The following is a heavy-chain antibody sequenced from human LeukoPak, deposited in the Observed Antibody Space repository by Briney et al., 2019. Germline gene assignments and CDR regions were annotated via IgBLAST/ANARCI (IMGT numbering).Heavy chain of an antibody. Sequence: SETLSLTCNVSGGSIYDFYWNWIRQPPGKALEWLGYIYYTGHTSYNPSLKSRVTISVDRSKNQFSLKLSSVTAADTAVYYCARRLPFTMVRHLHRGWFDPWGQGTLVTVSS. CDR1: GGSIYDFY. CDR2: IYYTGHT. CDR3: ARRLPFTMVRHLHRGWFDP. J-gene: IGHJ5*02. D-gene: IGHD3-10*01. V-gene: IGHV4-59*12.